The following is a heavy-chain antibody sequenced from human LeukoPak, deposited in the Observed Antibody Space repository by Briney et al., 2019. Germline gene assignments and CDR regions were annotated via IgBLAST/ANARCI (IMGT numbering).Heavy chain of an antibody. V-gene: IGHV3-21*01. Sequence: GGSLRLSCAASGFTFSSYSMNWVRQAPGKGLERVSSISSSSSYIYYADSVKGRFTISRDNAKNSLYLQMNSLRAEDTAVYYCARALPTLIYSSGCQNWGQGTLVTVSS. J-gene: IGHJ4*02. CDR3: ARALPTLIYSSGCQN. CDR2: ISSSSSYI. D-gene: IGHD6-19*01. CDR1: GFTFSSYS.